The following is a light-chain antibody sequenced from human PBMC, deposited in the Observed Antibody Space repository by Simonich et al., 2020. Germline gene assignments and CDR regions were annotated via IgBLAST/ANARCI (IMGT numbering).Light chain of an antibody. J-gene: IGKJ1*01. CDR1: QGISSY. CDR2: GAS. Sequence: AIRMTESPSSLSASTGDRVTITCRASQGISSYLAWYQQKPGKAPKLLIYGASTLQSGVPSRFSGSGSGTDFTLTISCLQSEDVAVYYCQQYYSTPWTFGQGTKVEIK. V-gene: IGKV1-8*01. CDR3: QQYYSTPWT.